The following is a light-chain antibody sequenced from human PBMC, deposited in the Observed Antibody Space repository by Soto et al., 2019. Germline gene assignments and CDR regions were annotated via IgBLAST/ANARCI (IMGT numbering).Light chain of an antibody. CDR3: DEFGSSPFT. Sequence: EVVLTQSPATLSLSPGDSAALSCWASQTLRVNNFAWYHQKPGQHPRLLVYGPSGRATGIPDKFSGSGSRTVFYLTISSVEPEDIGIYHCDEFGSSPFTFGPETKV. CDR2: GPS. J-gene: IGKJ3*01. CDR1: QTLRVNN. V-gene: IGKV3-20*01.